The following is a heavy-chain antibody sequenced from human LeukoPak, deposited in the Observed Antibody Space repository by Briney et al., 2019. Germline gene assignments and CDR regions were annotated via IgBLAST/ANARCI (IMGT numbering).Heavy chain of an antibody. Sequence: GGSLRLSCTASGFTFSGAWMTWVRQAPGKGLEWVANIREDGTEKNYVDSVKGRFTISRDNAKNSLFLQMSNLRDDDTAIYYCARHVGISFWGQGTLVTVSA. J-gene: IGHJ4*02. CDR2: IREDGTEK. CDR3: ARHVGISF. V-gene: IGHV3-7*01. D-gene: IGHD7-27*01. CDR1: GFTFSGAW.